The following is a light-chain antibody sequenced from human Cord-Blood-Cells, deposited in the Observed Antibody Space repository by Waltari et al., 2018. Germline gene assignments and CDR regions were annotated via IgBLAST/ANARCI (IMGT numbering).Light chain of an antibody. CDR3: QQYGSSPPLT. CDR1: QSVSSSY. CDR2: GAS. V-gene: IGKV3-20*01. Sequence: EIVLTQSPGTLSLSPGERATLSCRASQSVSSSYLAGYQQKPGQAPRLLIHGASSRATGIPDRFSGSGSGTDFTLTISRLEPEDFAVYYCQQYGSSPPLTFGGGTKVEIK. J-gene: IGKJ4*01.